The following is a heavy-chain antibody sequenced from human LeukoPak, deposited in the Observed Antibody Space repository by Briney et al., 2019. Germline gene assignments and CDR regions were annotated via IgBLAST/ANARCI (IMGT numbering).Heavy chain of an antibody. CDR2: IYPGDSDT. J-gene: IGHJ3*02. V-gene: IGHV5-51*01. CDR3: ARQEGYDSSGYSAFDI. Sequence: GEPLKISCKGSGYSFTSYWIGWVRQMPGKGLEWMGIIYPGDSDTRYSPSFQGQVTISADKSISTAYLQWSSLKASDTAMYYCARQEGYDSSGYSAFDIWGQGTMVTVSS. D-gene: IGHD3-22*01. CDR1: GYSFTSYW.